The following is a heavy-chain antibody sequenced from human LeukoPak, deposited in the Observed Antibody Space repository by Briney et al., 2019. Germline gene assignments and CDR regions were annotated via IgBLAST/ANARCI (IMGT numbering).Heavy chain of an antibody. D-gene: IGHD3-10*01. CDR2: IFYSGST. V-gene: IGHV4-59*12. CDR1: GGSISSYY. J-gene: IGHJ3*02. CDR3: AKSNGYGLVDI. Sequence: PSETLSLTCTVSGGSISSYYWSWIRQPPGKGLEWIGNIFYSGSTYYSPSLKSRVTISLDTSGNQFSLKLNSVTAADTAVYYCAKSNGYGLVDIWGQGTMVTVSS.